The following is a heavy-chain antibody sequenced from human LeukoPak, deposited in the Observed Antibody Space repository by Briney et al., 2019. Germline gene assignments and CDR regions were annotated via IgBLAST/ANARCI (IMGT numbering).Heavy chain of an antibody. CDR1: GYTFTELS. D-gene: IGHD3-22*01. Sequence: ASVKVSCKISGYTFTELSMHWLRQAPGKGLEWMGWISGYNGNTKYVQKFQGRVTMTTDTSTSTAYMELRSLRSDDTAVYYCARDLTHRRNYDNSGYQIVPAFWGQGTLVTVSS. J-gene: IGHJ4*02. V-gene: IGHV1-18*01. CDR3: ARDLTHRRNYDNSGYQIVPAF. CDR2: ISGYNGNT.